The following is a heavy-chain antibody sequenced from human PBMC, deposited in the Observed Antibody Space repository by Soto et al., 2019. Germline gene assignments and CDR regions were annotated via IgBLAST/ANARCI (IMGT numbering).Heavy chain of an antibody. V-gene: IGHV1-69*01. Sequence: QVQLVQSGAEVKKPGSSVKVSCKASGGTFSSYAISWVRQAPGQGLEWMGGSIPIFGTANYAQKFQGRVTITADESTSTAYMELSSLRSEDTAVYYCARDHSIQDIVVVPAAQDWFDPWGQGTLVTVSS. CDR2: SIPIFGTA. D-gene: IGHD2-2*01. CDR1: GGTFSSYA. CDR3: ARDHSIQDIVVVPAAQDWFDP. J-gene: IGHJ5*02.